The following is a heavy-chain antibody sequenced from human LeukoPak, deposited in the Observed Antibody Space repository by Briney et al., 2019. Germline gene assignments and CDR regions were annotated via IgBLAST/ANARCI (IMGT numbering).Heavy chain of an antibody. CDR1: GGSISSSSYY. V-gene: IGHV4-39*01. J-gene: IGHJ5*02. D-gene: IGHD6-19*01. CDR2: IYYSGST. CDR3: ARRVFGWYLA. Sequence: PSETLSLTCTVSGGSISSSSYYWGWIRQPPGKGLEWIGSIYYSGSTYYNPSLKSRVTISVDTSKNQFSLKLSSVTAADTAVYYCARRVFGWYLAWGQGTLVTVSS.